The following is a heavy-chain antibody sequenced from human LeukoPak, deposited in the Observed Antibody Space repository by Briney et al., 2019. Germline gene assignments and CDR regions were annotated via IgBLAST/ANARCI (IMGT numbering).Heavy chain of an antibody. CDR1: GGTFSSYA. Sequence: SVKVSCKASGGTFSSYAISWVRQAPGQGLEWMGGFIPIFGTANYAQKFQGRVRITTDESTSTAYMELSSLRSEETAVYYCARSPTDFWSGYRSEYYYYYYMDVWGKGTTVTVSS. J-gene: IGHJ6*03. CDR2: FIPIFGTA. CDR3: ARSPTDFWSGYRSEYYYYYYMDV. D-gene: IGHD3-3*01. V-gene: IGHV1-69*05.